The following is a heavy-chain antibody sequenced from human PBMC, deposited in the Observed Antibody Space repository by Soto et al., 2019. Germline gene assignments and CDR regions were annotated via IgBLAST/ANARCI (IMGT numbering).Heavy chain of an antibody. CDR2: ISGSGGDT. CDR3: ARTESSGWSTRYGMDV. J-gene: IGHJ6*02. D-gene: IGHD6-19*01. V-gene: IGHV3-23*01. CDR1: GFTFGNFA. Sequence: PGGSLRLSCAVSGFTFGNFAMTWVRQAPGKGLEWVSGISGSGGDTYYADSVKGRFTISRDNPKNTLYLQMSSLRADDTATFYCARTESSGWSTRYGMDVWGQGTTVTVSS.